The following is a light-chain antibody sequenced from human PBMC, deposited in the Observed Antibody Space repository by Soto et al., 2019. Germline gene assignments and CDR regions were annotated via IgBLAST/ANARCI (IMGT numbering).Light chain of an antibody. CDR3: QQYGASPLT. J-gene: IGKJ4*01. V-gene: IGKV3-20*01. Sequence: PGDGVSLSCRASQTVPNNYLAWYQQKPDQAPRLLIFGASNRATGIPDRFGGSGSGTDFTLSISRLEPEDFAVYYCQQYGASPLTFGGVARLEVK. CDR2: GAS. CDR1: QTVPNNY.